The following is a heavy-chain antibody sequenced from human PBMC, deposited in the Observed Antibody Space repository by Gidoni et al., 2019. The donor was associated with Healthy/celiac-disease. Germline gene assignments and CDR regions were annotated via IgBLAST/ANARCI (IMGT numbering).Heavy chain of an antibody. CDR3: AREKVPAAINYYYYGMDV. D-gene: IGHD2-2*01. CDR1: GCTFRSSA. V-gene: IGHV1-69*01. Sequence: QVQLVQSGAEVKKPGSSVKVSCKASGCTFRSSAISWVRQAHGQGLEWMGGISPIFGTANYAQKFQGRVTITADESTSTAYMELSSLRSEDTAVYYCAREKVPAAINYYYYGMDVWGQGTTVTVSS. CDR2: ISPIFGTA. J-gene: IGHJ6*02.